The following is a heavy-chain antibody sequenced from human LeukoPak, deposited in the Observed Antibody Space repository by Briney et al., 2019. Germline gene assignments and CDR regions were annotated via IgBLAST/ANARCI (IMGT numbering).Heavy chain of an antibody. J-gene: IGHJ5*02. CDR2: IYSGGTT. D-gene: IGHD1-26*01. Sequence: GGSLRLSCAVSGFTVSGNYMSWVRQAPGKGLEWVSLIYSGGTTYYADSVKGRFTISRDNAKNTLYLQMNSLRAEDTAVYYCARPSGWEYGFDPWGQGTLVTVSS. V-gene: IGHV3-53*01. CDR3: ARPSGWEYGFDP. CDR1: GFTVSGNY.